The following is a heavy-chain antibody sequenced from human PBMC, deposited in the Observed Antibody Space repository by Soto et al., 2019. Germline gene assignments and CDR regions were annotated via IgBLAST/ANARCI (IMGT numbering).Heavy chain of an antibody. CDR2: LSGGGGIT. J-gene: IGHJ5*02. V-gene: IGHV3-23*01. Sequence: GGSLRLSCAASGFTFSGSAITWLRQAPGKGLEWASALSGGGGITYYAGSVKGRFTISRDNSKNTLYLQMSSLRAEDTALYSCARNLVRGYCTSTSCPYDPWGQGTLVTVSS. D-gene: IGHD2-2*01. CDR1: GFTFSGSA. CDR3: ARNLVRGYCTSTSCPYDP.